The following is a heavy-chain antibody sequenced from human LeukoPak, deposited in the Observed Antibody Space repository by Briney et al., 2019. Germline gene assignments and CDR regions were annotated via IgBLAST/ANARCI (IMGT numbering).Heavy chain of an antibody. Sequence: LSETLSLTCTVSGGSISSSSYYWGWIRQPLGKGLEWIGYIYHSGSTYYNPSLKSRVTISVDRSKNQFSLKLSSVTAADTAVYYCARGPPEVEWFYYYYYMDVWGKGTTVTVSS. CDR3: ARGPPEVEWFYYYYYMDV. CDR1: GGSISSSSYY. D-gene: IGHD3-3*01. V-gene: IGHV4-30-2*01. J-gene: IGHJ6*03. CDR2: IYHSGST.